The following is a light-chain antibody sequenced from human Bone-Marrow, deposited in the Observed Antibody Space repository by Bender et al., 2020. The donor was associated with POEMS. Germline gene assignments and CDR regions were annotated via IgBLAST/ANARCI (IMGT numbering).Light chain of an antibody. J-gene: IGLJ3*02. CDR3: QAYDNSRRGWL. Sequence: QSALTQPASVSESPGQSITISCTGTSSDIGRYDLVSWYRQLPGSAPKLIMFEVSKRPSGVSYRFSGSKSGASASLAITGLQADDEATYYCQAYDNSRRGWLFGGGTKLTVL. V-gene: IGLV2-23*02. CDR2: EVS. CDR1: SSDIGRYDL.